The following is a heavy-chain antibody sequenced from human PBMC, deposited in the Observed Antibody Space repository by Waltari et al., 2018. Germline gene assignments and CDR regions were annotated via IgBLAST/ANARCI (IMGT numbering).Heavy chain of an antibody. CDR1: GFTFSSYS. V-gene: IGHV3-21*01. D-gene: IGHD4-4*01. CDR2: ISSSSYI. J-gene: IGHJ5*02. CDR3: ARAGTTVTTMGWFDP. Sequence: EVQLVESGGGLVKPGGSLRLSCAASGFTFSSYSMNWVRQAPGKGLEWVSSISSSSYIYYADSVKGRFTISRDNAKNSLYLQMNSLRAEDTAVYYCARAGTTVTTMGWFDPWGQGTLVTVSS.